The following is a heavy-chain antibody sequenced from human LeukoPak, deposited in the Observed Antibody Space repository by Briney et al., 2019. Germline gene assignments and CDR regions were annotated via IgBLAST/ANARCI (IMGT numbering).Heavy chain of an antibody. V-gene: IGHV4-59*01. CDR1: GGSISSYY. Sequence: KPPETLSLTCSVSGGSISSYYWSWIRQPPGKGLEWFGYINYSGSTKYNPSLKSQITISVDTSKNQFSLKLSYVTAADTAVYYCARGNYYGSGSATIWGQGTLVTVSS. CDR3: ARGNYYGSGSATI. D-gene: IGHD3-10*01. J-gene: IGHJ4*02. CDR2: INYSGST.